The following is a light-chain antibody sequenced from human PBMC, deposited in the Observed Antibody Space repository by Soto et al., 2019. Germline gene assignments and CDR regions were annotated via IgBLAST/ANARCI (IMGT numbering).Light chain of an antibody. J-gene: IGKJ2*01. CDR2: KAS. CDR3: QQYNSYPYT. V-gene: IGKV1-5*03. Sequence: DIQMTQSPSTLSASVGDRVTITCRASHSIGSGLAWYQQKPGKAPKLLIYKASSLESGVPSRFRGSGSGTEFTLTISSLQSDDFASYYCQQYNSYPYTFGQGTKLEI. CDR1: HSIGSG.